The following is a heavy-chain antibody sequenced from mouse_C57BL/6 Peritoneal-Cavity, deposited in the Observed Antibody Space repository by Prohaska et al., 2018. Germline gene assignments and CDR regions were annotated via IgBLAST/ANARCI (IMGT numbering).Heavy chain of an antibody. CDR1: GFTFGGFW. CDR2: INSDGSAR. V-gene: IGHV11-2*01. CDR3: MRYGNYWYFDV. D-gene: IGHD2-1*01. Sequence: EVQLLETGGGLVQPGGSRGLSCEGSGFTFGGFWMSWVRQTPGKTLEWIGDINSDGSARNYAPSIKDRFTIFRDNDKSTLYLQMSNVRSEDTATYFCMRYGNYWYFDVWSKGTKVTVSS. J-gene: IGHJ1*03.